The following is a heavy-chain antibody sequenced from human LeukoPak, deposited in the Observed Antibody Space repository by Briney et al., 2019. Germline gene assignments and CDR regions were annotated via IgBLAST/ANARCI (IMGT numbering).Heavy chain of an antibody. CDR2: IYSGGSI. Sequence: PGGSLRLSCAASGFTFSSYAMHWVRQAPGKGLEWVSVIYSGGSIYYADSVKGRFTISRDNSRNTLYLQMNSLRAEDTAVYYCAKDRGGQQLVDYYYYYMDVWGKGTTVTVSS. V-gene: IGHV3-NL1*01. J-gene: IGHJ6*03. CDR3: AKDRGGQQLVDYYYYYMDV. CDR1: GFTFSSYA. D-gene: IGHD6-13*01.